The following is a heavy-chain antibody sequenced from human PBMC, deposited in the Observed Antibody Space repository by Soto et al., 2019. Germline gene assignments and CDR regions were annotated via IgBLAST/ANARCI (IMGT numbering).Heavy chain of an antibody. V-gene: IGHV3-48*01. CDR3: ARDKPRSGYEKFDY. Sequence: EVQLVESGGGLVQPGGSLRLSCAASGFTFSSYSMNWVRQAPGKGLEWVSYISSSSSTIYYADSVKGRFTISRDNAKNSLYLQMNSRRAEDTAVYYCARDKPRSGYEKFDYWGQGTLVTVSS. D-gene: IGHD3-3*01. CDR2: ISSSSSTI. CDR1: GFTFSSYS. J-gene: IGHJ4*02.